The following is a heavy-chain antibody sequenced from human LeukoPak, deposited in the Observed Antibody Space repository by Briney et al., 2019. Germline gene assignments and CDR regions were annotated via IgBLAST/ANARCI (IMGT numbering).Heavy chain of an antibody. D-gene: IGHD3-10*01. Sequence: GGSLRLSCAASGLTFSDEYMSWIRQAPGKGLEWVSYISNTGDFIAYADSVKGRFTISRDNAKNSLYLQMNSLRAEDTAVYYCARDYYGSGRGGPVNWFDPWGQGTLVTVSS. CDR3: ARDYYGSGRGGPVNWFDP. CDR2: ISNTGDFI. CDR1: GLTFSDEY. J-gene: IGHJ5*02. V-gene: IGHV3-11*04.